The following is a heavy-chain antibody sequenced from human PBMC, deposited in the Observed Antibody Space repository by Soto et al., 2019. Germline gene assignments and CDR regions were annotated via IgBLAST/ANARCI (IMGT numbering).Heavy chain of an antibody. V-gene: IGHV3-23*01. CDR1: GFTFSSYA. Sequence: GGSLRLSCAASGFTFSSYAMSWVRQAPGKGLEWVSAISGSGGSTYYADSVKGRFTISRDNSKNTLYLQMNSLRAEDTAVYYCAKDTHYYGSGSYRSPFDYWGQGTLVTVSS. CDR2: ISGSGGST. CDR3: AKDTHYYGSGSYRSPFDY. J-gene: IGHJ4*02. D-gene: IGHD3-10*01.